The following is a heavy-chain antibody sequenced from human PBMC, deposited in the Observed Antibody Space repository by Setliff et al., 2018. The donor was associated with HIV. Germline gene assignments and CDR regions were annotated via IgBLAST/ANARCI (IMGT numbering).Heavy chain of an antibody. CDR3: ARDSSFNMDI. Sequence: ASVKVSCKASGYTFTSYGISWVRQAPGQGLEWMGWISEYNGDTKYAQKLQGRVTMTKDTSTSTAYMELRSLRSDDTAVYYCARDSSFNMDIWGQGTMVTVSS. J-gene: IGHJ3*02. CDR2: ISEYNGDT. CDR1: GYTFTSYG. V-gene: IGHV1-18*01.